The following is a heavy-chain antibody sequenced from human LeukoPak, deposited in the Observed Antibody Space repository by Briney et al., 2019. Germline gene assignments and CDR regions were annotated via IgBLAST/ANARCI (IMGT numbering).Heavy chain of an antibody. CDR1: GFSFSSFA. D-gene: IGHD1-1*01. CDR3: ARGQEFDDGVFDS. CDR2: IRSNGATA. V-gene: IGHV3-23*01. Sequence: GGSLRLSCAASGFSFSSFAMTRVRQAPGKGLEWVSTIRSNGATAYNADSVKGRFTISRDNSKNTVYLQMNSLRVEDTAIYYCARGQEFDDGVFDSRGQGTLVTVSS. J-gene: IGHJ4*02.